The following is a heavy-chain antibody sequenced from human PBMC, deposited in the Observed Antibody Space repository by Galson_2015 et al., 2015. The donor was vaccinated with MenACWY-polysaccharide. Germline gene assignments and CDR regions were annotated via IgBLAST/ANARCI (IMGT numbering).Heavy chain of an antibody. CDR3: ASQGIAVAGVIDY. CDR1: GDSVSSNNAV. Sequence: SGDSVSSNNAVWNWIRQSPSRGLEWLGRTYYRSKWYKYYAASVKSRITINVDTSKNQFSLQLTSVTPEDTAMYYCASQGIAVAGVIDYWGQGILVTVSS. J-gene: IGHJ4*02. D-gene: IGHD6-19*01. V-gene: IGHV6-1*01. CDR2: TYYRSKWYK.